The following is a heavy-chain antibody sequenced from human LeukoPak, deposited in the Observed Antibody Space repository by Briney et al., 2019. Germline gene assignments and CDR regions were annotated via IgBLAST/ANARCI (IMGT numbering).Heavy chain of an antibody. V-gene: IGHV3-48*04. J-gene: IGHJ6*03. D-gene: IGHD4-17*01. CDR3: ARDHYGDSRYYYYMDV. CDR1: GFTFSSYW. Sequence: GGSLRLSCAASGFTFSSYWMSWVRQAPGKGLEWVSYISSSGSTIYYADSVKGRFTISRDNAKNSLYLQMNSLRAEDTAVYYCARDHYGDSRYYYYMDVWGKGTTVTISS. CDR2: ISSSGSTI.